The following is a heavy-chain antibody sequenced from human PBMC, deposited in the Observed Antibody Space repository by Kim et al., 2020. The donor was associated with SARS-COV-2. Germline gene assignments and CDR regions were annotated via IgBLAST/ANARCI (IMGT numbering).Heavy chain of an antibody. CDR2: IKQDGSEK. CDR1: GFTFSSYW. Sequence: GGSLRLSCAASGFTFSSYWMSWVRQAPGKGLEWVANIKQDGSEKYYVDSVKGRFTISRDNAKNSLYLQMNSLRAEDTAVYYCARQYSSSWYHYYGMDVWGQGTTVTVSS. D-gene: IGHD6-13*01. J-gene: IGHJ6*02. V-gene: IGHV3-7*01. CDR3: ARQYSSSWYHYYGMDV.